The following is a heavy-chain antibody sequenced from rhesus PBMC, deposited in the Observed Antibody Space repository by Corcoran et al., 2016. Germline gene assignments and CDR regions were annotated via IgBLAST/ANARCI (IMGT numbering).Heavy chain of an antibody. J-gene: IGHJ4*01. CDR2: IFGGSGST. V-gene: IGHV4-173*01. Sequence: QLQLQESGPGLVKPSETLSLTCAVLGGSISNDYWSWMRQSPGKGLEWIGRIFGGSGSTAYNPSLKSRVTISTDMSRNQFSLKLTSVTAADTAVYYCARRLATVTLSYFDYWGQGVLVTVSS. CDR1: GGSISNDY. CDR3: ARRLATVTLSYFDY. D-gene: IGHD5-36*02.